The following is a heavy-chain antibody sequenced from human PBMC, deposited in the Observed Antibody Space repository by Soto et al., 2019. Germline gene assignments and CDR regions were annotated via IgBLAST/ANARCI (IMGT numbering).Heavy chain of an antibody. Sequence: EVQLLESGGGLVQPGGSLRLSCAASGFTFSSYAMSWVRQAPGKGLEWVSTISGSGGNAYYADSVKGRFSISRDKSKNTLRLQMNILRADDTAVYYCAKDGASGSYPPYYYFGMDVWGQGTTVTVSS. V-gene: IGHV3-23*01. D-gene: IGHD1-26*01. CDR1: GFTFSSYA. J-gene: IGHJ6*02. CDR3: AKDGASGSYPPYYYFGMDV. CDR2: ISGSGGNA.